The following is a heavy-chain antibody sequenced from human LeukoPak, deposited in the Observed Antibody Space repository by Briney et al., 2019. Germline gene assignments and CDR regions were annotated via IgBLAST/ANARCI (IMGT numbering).Heavy chain of an antibody. CDR2: IYSGGNT. V-gene: IGHV3-53*01. CDR1: GFTVSSNS. D-gene: IGHD4-17*01. Sequence: GGSLRLSCTVSGFTVSSNSMSWVRQAPGKGLEWVSFIYSGGNTHYSDSVKGRFTISRDNSKNTLYLQMNSLRADDTTVYYCARRAGEYSHPYDYWGQGTLVTVSS. CDR3: ARRAGEYSHPYDY. J-gene: IGHJ4*02.